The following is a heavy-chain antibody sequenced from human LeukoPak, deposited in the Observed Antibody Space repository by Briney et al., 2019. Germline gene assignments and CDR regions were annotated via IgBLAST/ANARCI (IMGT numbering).Heavy chain of an antibody. D-gene: IGHD3-22*01. J-gene: IGHJ1*01. Sequence: SSETLSLTCTVSGGSISSYYWNWIRQPAGKGLEWIGRIYTSGIISGNTNYNPSLKSRVTMSADTSKNQFSLKLSSVTAADTAVYYCASGSSYYDSSGFPEYFQHWGQGTLVTVSS. V-gene: IGHV4-4*07. CDR1: GGSISSYY. CDR2: IYTSGIISGNT. CDR3: ASGSSYYDSSGFPEYFQH.